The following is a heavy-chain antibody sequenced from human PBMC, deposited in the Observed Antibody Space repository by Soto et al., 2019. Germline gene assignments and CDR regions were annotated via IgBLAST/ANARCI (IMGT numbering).Heavy chain of an antibody. D-gene: IGHD6-25*01. CDR1: GFTFSRYG. Sequence: QMQLVESGGGVVQPGRSLRLSCAASGFTFSRYGMHWVRQAPGKGLEWVAVISYDGGDKHYADSVKGGFTISRDNSKNTLYLQMNSLRAEDRAVYYCGKDADQGAASYYFDHWGQGTLVTVSS. V-gene: IGHV3-30*18. J-gene: IGHJ4*02. CDR3: GKDADQGAASYYFDH. CDR2: ISYDGGDK.